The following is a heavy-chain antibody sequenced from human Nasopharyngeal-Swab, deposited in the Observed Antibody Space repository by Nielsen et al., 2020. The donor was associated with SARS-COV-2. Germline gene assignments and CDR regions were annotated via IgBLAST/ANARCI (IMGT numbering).Heavy chain of an antibody. CDR2: IVVGSGTT. D-gene: IGHD2-2*01. V-gene: IGHV1-58*02. CDR3: AAIDLSSTSYGDWYFDR. CDR1: GFSFPSSA. Sequence: SVKVSCKASGFSFPSSAMQWLRQARGQGLEWIGWIVVGSGTTTYAQKFQERATISRDRSTSTVYMELSSLRADDTAVYYCAAIDLSSTSYGDWYFDRWGRGTLVTVSS. J-gene: IGHJ2*01.